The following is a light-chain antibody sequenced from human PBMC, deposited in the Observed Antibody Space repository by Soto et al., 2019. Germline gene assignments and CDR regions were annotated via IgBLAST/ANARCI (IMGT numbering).Light chain of an antibody. CDR2: WAS. V-gene: IGKV4-1*01. CDR1: QSVLYTSNNKNY. Sequence: DIVMTQSPESLAVSLGERATINCKSSQSVLYTSNNKNYLSWYQQRPGQPPKLLIYWASTRESGVPDRFSGSGSGTDFTLTITSLQAEDVAVYYCQQYDNWPLTFGGGTKVEVK. J-gene: IGKJ4*01. CDR3: QQYDNWPLT.